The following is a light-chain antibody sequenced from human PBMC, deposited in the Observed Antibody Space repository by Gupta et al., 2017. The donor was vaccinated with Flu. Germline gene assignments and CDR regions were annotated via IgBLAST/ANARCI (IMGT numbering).Light chain of an antibody. J-gene: IGKJ2*01. Sequence: LSLSPGESATLFCRASQNLGQQSLAWYGKIPSQGPSLLIFGTSRRAKGIIDNFSGIGVGTDPSLTIISREPEDYEVYFCQQENAQHPLYTFGQGTKLDIK. V-gene: IGKV3-20*01. CDR2: GTS. CDR1: QNLGQQS. CDR3: QQENAQHPLYT.